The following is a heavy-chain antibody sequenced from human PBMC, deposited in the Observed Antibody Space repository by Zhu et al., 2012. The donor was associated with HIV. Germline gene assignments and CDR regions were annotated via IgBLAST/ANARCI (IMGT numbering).Heavy chain of an antibody. D-gene: IGHD1-1*01. CDR1: GGSFTSNY. J-gene: IGHJ3*02. V-gene: IGHV4-34*01. Sequence: QVRLEQWGAGLLKPSETLSLTCAVYGGSFTSNYWSWIRQPPGKGLEWTGEIYHSGGTIYNPSLKSRVTISIDTYKNQFSLKLSSVTAADTAVYYCARPSYNSPGAGAFDIWGQGTVITVSS. CDR2: IYHSGGT. CDR3: ARPSYNSPGAGAFDI.